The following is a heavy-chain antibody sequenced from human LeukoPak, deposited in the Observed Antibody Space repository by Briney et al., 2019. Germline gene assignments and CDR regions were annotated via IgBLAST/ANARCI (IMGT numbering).Heavy chain of an antibody. Sequence: GGSLRLSCATSGFTFSNAWMNWVRQAPGKGLEWVGRIRSNSDGGTIDYAAPVKGRFTLSRDDSKTTLYLQMNSLQTEDTAVYYCATDFYDSTWGQGTLVTVFS. CDR2: IRSNSDGGTI. V-gene: IGHV3-15*07. CDR1: GFTFSNAW. D-gene: IGHD3-22*01. CDR3: ATDFYDST. J-gene: IGHJ5*02.